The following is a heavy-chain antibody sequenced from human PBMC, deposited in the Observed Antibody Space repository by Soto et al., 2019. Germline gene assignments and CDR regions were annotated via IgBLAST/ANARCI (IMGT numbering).Heavy chain of an antibody. Sequence: LSRAASGYRVKVSYVSGSLQTQGKGLEWVSYIGSSSSYTNYADSVKGRFTISRDSAKNSLYLQMNSLRAEDTAVYYCARDADILTGSDAFDIWGQGTMVTVSS. V-gene: IGHV3-11*05. CDR3: ARDADILTGSDAFDI. D-gene: IGHD3-9*01. J-gene: IGHJ3*02. CDR1: GYRVKVSY. CDR2: IGSSSSYT.